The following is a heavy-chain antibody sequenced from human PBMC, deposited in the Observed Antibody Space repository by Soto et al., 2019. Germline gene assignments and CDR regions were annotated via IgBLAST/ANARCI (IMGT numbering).Heavy chain of an antibody. CDR1: GGSISSSHW. CDR2: IYHSVST. J-gene: IGHJ6*02. V-gene: IGHV4-4*02. Sequence: QVQLQESGPGLVKPSGTLSLTCAVSGGSISSSHWWSWVRQPPGKGLEWIGEIYHSVSTNYNPSLQSRVTISVDKSKNRFSLKLSSVTAADKAVYYCETAGWLLGWRYYSGMDVWGQGTTVTVSS. D-gene: IGHD3-22*01. CDR3: ETAGWLLGWRYYSGMDV.